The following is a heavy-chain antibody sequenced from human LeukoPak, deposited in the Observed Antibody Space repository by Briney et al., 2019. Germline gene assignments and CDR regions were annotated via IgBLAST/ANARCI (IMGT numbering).Heavy chain of an antibody. CDR2: ISYDGSNK. Sequence: GGSLRLSCAASGFTFSSYAMHWVRQAPGKGLEWVPVISYDGSNKYYADSVKGRFTISRDNSKNTLYLQMNSLRAEDTAVYYCARAGGSYWGYYDYWGQGTLVTVSS. CDR1: GFTFSSYA. D-gene: IGHD1-26*01. V-gene: IGHV3-30-3*01. CDR3: ARAGGSYWGYYDY. J-gene: IGHJ4*02.